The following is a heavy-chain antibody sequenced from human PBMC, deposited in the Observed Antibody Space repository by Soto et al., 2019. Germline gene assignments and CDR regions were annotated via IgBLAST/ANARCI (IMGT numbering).Heavy chain of an antibody. CDR2: IHSSGST. CDR3: ARAKDLSPSE. Sequence: PSETLSVTCTVSGGSISSYYWSWIRQPAGKGLEWIGRIHSSGSTNYNPSLKSRVTMSVDTSKNQFSLKLNSVTAADTAVYYCARAKDLSPSEWGQGTLVTVSS. J-gene: IGHJ4*02. CDR1: GGSISSYY. V-gene: IGHV4-4*07.